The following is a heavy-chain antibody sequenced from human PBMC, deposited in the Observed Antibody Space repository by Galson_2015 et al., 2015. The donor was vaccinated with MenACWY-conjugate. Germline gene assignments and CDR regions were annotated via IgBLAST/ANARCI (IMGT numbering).Heavy chain of an antibody. J-gene: IGHJ4*02. Sequence: SLRLSCAASGFTFSRYAMTWVRQAPGKGLEWVSTLSGSGDNTYYADSVKGRFTISRDNSENTLYLQMNSLRAEDTAVYYCAKTVGSSCCYVHTDDWGQGTLVTVSS. D-gene: IGHD6-13*01. CDR3: AKTVGSSCCYVHTDD. CDR1: GFTFSRYA. CDR2: LSGSGDNT. V-gene: IGHV3-23*01.